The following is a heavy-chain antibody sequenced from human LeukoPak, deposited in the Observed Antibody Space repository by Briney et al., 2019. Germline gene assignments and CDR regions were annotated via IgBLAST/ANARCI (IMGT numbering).Heavy chain of an antibody. CDR1: GYTVTCYF. J-gene: IGHJ4*02. V-gene: IGHV1-2*02. D-gene: IGHD2-2*01. CDR3: ATGIVVVPTAKVPEY. CDR2: INPNSGGT. Sequence: ASVKVSCKASGYTVTCYFIHWVRQAPGQGLEWMGWINPNSGGTNYAQKFQGRVTMTRDTSISTAYMELSRLRSDDTAVYYCATGIVVVPTAKVPEYWGQGTLVTVSS.